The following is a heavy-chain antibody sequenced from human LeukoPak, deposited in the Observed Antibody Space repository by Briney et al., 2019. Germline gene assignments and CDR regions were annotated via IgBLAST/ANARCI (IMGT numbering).Heavy chain of an antibody. CDR3: ARGWYGAPRSTFDI. V-gene: IGHV1-2*04. J-gene: IGHJ3*02. CDR1: GYTFTGYY. Sequence: ASVKVSCKASGYTFTGYYMHWVRQAPGQGLEWMGWINPNSGGTNYAQKFQGWVTMTRDTSISTAYMELSRLRAEDTAVYYCARGWYGAPRSTFDIWGQGTMVTVSS. D-gene: IGHD2-15*01. CDR2: INPNSGGT.